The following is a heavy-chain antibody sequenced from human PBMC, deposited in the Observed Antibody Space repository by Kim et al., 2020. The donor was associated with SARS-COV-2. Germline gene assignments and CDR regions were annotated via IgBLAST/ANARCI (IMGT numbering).Heavy chain of an antibody. J-gene: IGHJ5*02. CDR3: ARHPPEYYDSSGYHSQKGGNNWFDP. Sequence: SETLSLTCTVSGGSISSSSYYWGWIRQPPGKGLEWIGSIYYSGSTYYNPSLKSRVTISVDTSKNQFSLKLSSVTAADTAVYYCARHPPEYYDSSGYHSQKGGNNWFDPWGQGTLVTVSS. CDR2: IYYSGST. CDR1: GGSISSSSYY. D-gene: IGHD3-22*01. V-gene: IGHV4-39*01.